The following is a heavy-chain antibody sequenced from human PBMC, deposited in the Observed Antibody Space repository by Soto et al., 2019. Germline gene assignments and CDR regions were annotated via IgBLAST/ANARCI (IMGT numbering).Heavy chain of an antibody. Sequence: QVQLVESGGGVVQPGRSLRLSCAASGFTFSSYAMHWVRQAPGKGLEWVAVISYDGSNKYYADSVKGRFTISRDNSKNTLYLQMNSLRAEDTAVYYCARVGGLTGYYNAPYYYYGMDVWGQGTTVTVSS. V-gene: IGHV3-30-3*01. CDR3: ARVGGLTGYYNAPYYYYGMDV. D-gene: IGHD3-9*01. CDR1: GFTFSSYA. J-gene: IGHJ6*02. CDR2: ISYDGSNK.